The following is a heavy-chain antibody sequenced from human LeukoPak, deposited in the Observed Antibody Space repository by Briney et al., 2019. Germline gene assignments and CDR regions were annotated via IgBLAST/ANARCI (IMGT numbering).Heavy chain of an antibody. J-gene: IGHJ4*02. V-gene: IGHV3-21*01. CDR3: ARDRGYYDSSGYTPIDY. CDR1: GFTFSSYS. Sequence: GGSLRLSCAASGFTFSSYSMNWVRQAPGKWLEWVSSISSSSSYIYYADSVKGRFTISRDNAKNSLYLQMNSLRAEDTAVYYCARDRGYYDSSGYTPIDYWGQGTLVTVSS. D-gene: IGHD3-22*01. CDR2: ISSSSSYI.